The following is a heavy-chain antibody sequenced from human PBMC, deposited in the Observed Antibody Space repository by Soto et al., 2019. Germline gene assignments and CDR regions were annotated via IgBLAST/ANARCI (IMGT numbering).Heavy chain of an antibody. CDR3: AKDRSTMRWFDP. CDR2: VQMSGTT. CDR1: GASVRSYH. V-gene: IGHV4-4*07. D-gene: IGHD1-1*01. J-gene: IGHJ5*02. Sequence: SETLSLTCAVSGASVRSYHWSRIRQAAGKGLEWIGRVQMSGTTNYNPSLKTRVTMSLDTSKNEVSLRMTSVTAADTAVYFCAKDRSTMRWFDPWGQGILVTVSS.